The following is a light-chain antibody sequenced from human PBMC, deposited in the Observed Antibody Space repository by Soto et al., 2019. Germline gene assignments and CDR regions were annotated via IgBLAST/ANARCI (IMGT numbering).Light chain of an antibody. Sequence: EIVLTQSPGTLSLSPGERATLSCRASQSVRSSYLAWYQQKPGQAPRLLIYDASTRATGIPDRFSGSGSGTDFTLTISRLEPEDFAVYYCQQYGGSPQTFGQGTKVDIK. J-gene: IGKJ1*01. V-gene: IGKV3-20*01. CDR2: DAS. CDR3: QQYGGSPQT. CDR1: QSVRSSY.